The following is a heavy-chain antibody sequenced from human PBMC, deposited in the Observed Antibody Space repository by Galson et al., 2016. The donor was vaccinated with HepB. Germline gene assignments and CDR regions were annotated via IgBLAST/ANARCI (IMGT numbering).Heavy chain of an antibody. Sequence: SLRLSCAASGFTFGDYWMTWVRQAPGRGLEWVANIRRDGSQINYVDSVKGRFSISRDNAKNSLYLQMNSLRAEDTAVYYCARHHGSGSYWDYFDYWGQGTLVTVSS. J-gene: IGHJ4*02. CDR3: ARHHGSGSYWDYFDY. D-gene: IGHD3-10*01. CDR2: IRRDGSQI. V-gene: IGHV3-7*03. CDR1: GFTFGDYW.